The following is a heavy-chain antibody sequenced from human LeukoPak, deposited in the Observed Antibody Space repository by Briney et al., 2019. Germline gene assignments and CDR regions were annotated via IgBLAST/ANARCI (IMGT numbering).Heavy chain of an antibody. V-gene: IGHV3-21*01. D-gene: IGHD3-10*01. Sequence: GGSLRLSCAASGFTFSSYSMNGVREAPGKGLEWGSSNSSSSSYIYYADSVKGRFTISRDNAKNSLYLQMNSLRAEDTAVYYCARGFDTMVRGVIDFDYWGQGTLVTVSS. CDR1: GFTFSSYS. J-gene: IGHJ4*02. CDR2: NSSSSSYI. CDR3: ARGFDTMVRGVIDFDY.